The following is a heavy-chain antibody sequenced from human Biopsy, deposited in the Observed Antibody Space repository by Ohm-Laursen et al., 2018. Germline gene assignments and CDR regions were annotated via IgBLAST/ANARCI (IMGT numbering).Heavy chain of an antibody. CDR1: GFTLNKHG. V-gene: IGHV3-33*01. CDR3: ARDPRDTALGIFDY. J-gene: IGHJ4*02. Sequence: SLRLSCTASGFTLNKHGMHWVRQAPGKGLEWVAVIWFDETNKHYADSVKGRFTISRDNSKNMLYLQMNTLRDADTAMYYCARDPRDTALGIFDYWGLGTLVTVSS. D-gene: IGHD5-18*01. CDR2: IWFDETNK.